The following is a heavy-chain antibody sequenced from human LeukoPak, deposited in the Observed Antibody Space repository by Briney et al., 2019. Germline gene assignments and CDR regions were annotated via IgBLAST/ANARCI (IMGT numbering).Heavy chain of an antibody. CDR3: AKTYGKVIVVVPAANPLDY. J-gene: IGHJ4*02. D-gene: IGHD2-2*01. V-gene: IGHV3-23*01. CDR1: GFTFSSYA. CDR2: SDSGYRA. Sequence: PGGSLRLSCAASGFTFSSYAMSWVRQAPGKGLEWVSGSDSGYRAHYADSVKGRFTISRDNSKNTLYLQMNSLRAEDTAVYYCAKTYGKVIVVVPAANPLDYWGQGTLVTVSS.